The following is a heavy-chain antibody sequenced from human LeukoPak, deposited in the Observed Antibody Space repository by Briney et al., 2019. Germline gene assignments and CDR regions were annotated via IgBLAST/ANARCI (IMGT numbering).Heavy chain of an antibody. D-gene: IGHD3-22*01. Sequence: QPGGSLRLSCAASGFTFSAYAMSWVRQAPGKGLEWVSAITGSGGNTYYADSVNGRFTITKDTSKNTLYLQMNSLRGEDTAVYYCAKRRHYDSSGLRAPFDYWGQGTLVTVSS. CDR1: GFTFSAYA. J-gene: IGHJ4*02. CDR2: ITGSGGNT. V-gene: IGHV3-23*01. CDR3: AKRRHYDSSGLRAPFDY.